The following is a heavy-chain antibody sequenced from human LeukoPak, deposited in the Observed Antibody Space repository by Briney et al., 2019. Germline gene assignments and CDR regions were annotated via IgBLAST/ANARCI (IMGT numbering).Heavy chain of an antibody. CDR3: ASNNGGYPEYYFDY. V-gene: IGHV4-31*03. D-gene: IGHD4-17*01. CDR2: IYYSGST. CDR1: GGSISSGGYY. J-gene: IGHJ4*02. Sequence: SETLSLTCTVSGGSISSGGYYWSWIRQHPGKGLEWIGYIYYSGSTYYNPSLKSRVTISVDTSKNQFSLKLSSVTAADTAVYYCASNNGGYPEYYFDYWGQGTLVTVSS.